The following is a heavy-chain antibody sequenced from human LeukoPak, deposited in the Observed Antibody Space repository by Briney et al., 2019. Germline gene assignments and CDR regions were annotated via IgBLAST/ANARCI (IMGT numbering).Heavy chain of an antibody. CDR1: GGSFSGYY. Sequence: PSETLSLTCAVYGGSFSGYYWSWIRQPPGKGLEWIGEINHSGSTNYNPFLKSRVTISVDTSKNQFSLKLSSVTAADTAVYYCARASPIVVVPAAMSPHNWFDPWGQGTLVTVSS. V-gene: IGHV4-34*01. J-gene: IGHJ5*02. CDR2: INHSGST. CDR3: ARASPIVVVPAAMSPHNWFDP. D-gene: IGHD2-2*01.